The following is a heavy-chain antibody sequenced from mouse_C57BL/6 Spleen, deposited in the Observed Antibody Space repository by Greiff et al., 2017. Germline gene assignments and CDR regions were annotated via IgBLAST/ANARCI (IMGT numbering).Heavy chain of an antibody. Sequence: VQLQQSGPELVKPGASVKISCKASGYAFSSSWMNWVKQRPGKGLEWIGRIYPGDGDTNYNGKFKGKATLTADKSSSTAYMQLSSLTSEDSAVYFCARYPPYSNYGYYAMDYWGQGTSVTVSS. CDR2: IYPGDGDT. D-gene: IGHD2-5*01. J-gene: IGHJ4*01. CDR1: GYAFSSSW. V-gene: IGHV1-82*01. CDR3: ARYPPYSNYGYYAMDY.